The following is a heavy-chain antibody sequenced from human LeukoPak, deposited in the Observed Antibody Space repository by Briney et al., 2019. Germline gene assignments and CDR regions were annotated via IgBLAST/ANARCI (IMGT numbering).Heavy chain of an antibody. CDR3: AKGRYCSSTSCGYYGMDV. J-gene: IGHJ6*04. D-gene: IGHD2-2*01. CDR1: GFTFSSYG. Sequence: GGSLRLSCAASGFTFSSYGMHWVRQAPGKGLEWVAVISYDGSNKYYADSVKGRFTLSRDNSKNTLYLQMNSLRAEDTAVYYCAKGRYCSSTSCGYYGMDVWGKGTTVTVSS. CDR2: ISYDGSNK. V-gene: IGHV3-30*18.